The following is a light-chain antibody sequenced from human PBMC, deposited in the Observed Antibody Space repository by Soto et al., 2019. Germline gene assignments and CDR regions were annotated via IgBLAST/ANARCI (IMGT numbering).Light chain of an antibody. J-gene: IGLJ1*01. V-gene: IGLV2-14*01. Sequence: QSALAQPASVSGSPGQSMTISCTGTSSDVGGSNYVSWYQQLPGKAPKLMIYDVSDRPSGVSNRFSGSKPGNTASLTISGLQAEDEADYYCSSYTSSSLYVFGTGTKVTVL. CDR1: SSDVGGSNY. CDR2: DVS. CDR3: SSYTSSSLYV.